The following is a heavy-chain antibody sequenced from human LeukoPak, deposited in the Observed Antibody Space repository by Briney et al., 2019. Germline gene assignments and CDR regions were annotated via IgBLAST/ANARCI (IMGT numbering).Heavy chain of an antibody. CDR2: INPNSGGT. D-gene: IGHD1-26*01. Sequence: ASVKVSCKASGYTFTGYYMHWVRQAPGQGLEWMGWINPNSGGTNYAQKFQGRVTMTRDTSISTAYMELSRLRSDDTAVYYCATSGSGSYIRNYYYYGMDVWGQGTTVTVSS. CDR1: GYTFTGYY. V-gene: IGHV1-2*02. J-gene: IGHJ6*02. CDR3: ATSGSGSYIRNYYYYGMDV.